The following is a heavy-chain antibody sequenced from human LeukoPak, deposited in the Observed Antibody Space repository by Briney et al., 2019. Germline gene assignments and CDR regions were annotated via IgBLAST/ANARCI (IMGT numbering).Heavy chain of an antibody. CDR1: GYTFTSYG. D-gene: IGHD5-18*01. CDR2: ISAYNGNT. CDR3: ARGSVDTARYYGMDV. V-gene: IGHV1-18*01. J-gene: IGHJ6*02. Sequence: ASVKVSCKGSGYTFTSYGISWVRQAPGQGLEWMGWISAYNGNTNYAQKLQGRVTMTTDTSTSTAYMELRSLRSDDTAVYYCARGSVDTARYYGMDVWGQGTTVTVSS.